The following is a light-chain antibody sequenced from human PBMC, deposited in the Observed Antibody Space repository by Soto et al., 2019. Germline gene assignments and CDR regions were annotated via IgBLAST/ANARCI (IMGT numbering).Light chain of an antibody. V-gene: IGKV3D-20*02. CDR1: QTVRNNY. CDR2: DAS. J-gene: IGKJ4*01. Sequence: EVVLTQYPGTLSLSPGERATLSCRASQTVRNNYLAWYQQKPGQAPRLLIYDASSRATGIPARFSGSGSGTDFTLTISSLEPEDFAVYYCQRRSNWPPLTSGGGTKVDIK. CDR3: QRRSNWPPLT.